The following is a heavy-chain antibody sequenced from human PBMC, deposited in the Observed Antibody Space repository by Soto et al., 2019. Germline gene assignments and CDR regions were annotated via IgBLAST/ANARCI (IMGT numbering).Heavy chain of an antibody. Sequence: ASVKVSCKASGYTFTSYAMHWVRQATGQRLEWMGWMNPNSGNTGSAQKFQGRVTMTRDTSITTAYLELGSLTSEDTAVYYCHKYSGPLIMPAALGPGTLVTVSS. J-gene: IGHJ5*02. D-gene: IGHD1-26*01. CDR2: MNPNSGNT. CDR1: GYTFTSYA. CDR3: HKYSGPLIMPAA. V-gene: IGHV1-8*02.